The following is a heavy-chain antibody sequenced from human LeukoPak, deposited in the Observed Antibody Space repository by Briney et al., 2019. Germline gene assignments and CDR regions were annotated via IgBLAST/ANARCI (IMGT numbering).Heavy chain of an antibody. CDR3: TTHSGLRYFKD. CDR2: IKSKTDGGTI. J-gene: IGHJ1*01. V-gene: IGHV3-15*05. CDR1: GFSFTYAW. Sequence: PGGSLRLSCAAPGFSFTYAWMSWVRQAPGKGLEWVGRIKSKTDGGTIDYAAPVKGSFTISRDDSKNTLYLQMNSLQTEDTAVYYCTTHSGLRYFKDWGQGTLVTVSS. D-gene: IGHD2-21*01.